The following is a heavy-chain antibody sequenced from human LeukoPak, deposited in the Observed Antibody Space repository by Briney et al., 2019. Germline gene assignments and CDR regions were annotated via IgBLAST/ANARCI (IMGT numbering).Heavy chain of an antibody. CDR2: INPSGGST. Sequence: GASVKVSCKASGYTFTSYYMHWVRQAPGQGLEWMGIINPSGGSTSYAQKFQGRVTMTRDTSTSTVYMELSSLRTEDTAVYYCGRIAINANNGMDVWGQGTTVTVSS. D-gene: IGHD1/OR15-1a*01. V-gene: IGHV1-46*03. CDR3: GRIAINANNGMDV. CDR1: GYTFTSYY. J-gene: IGHJ6*02.